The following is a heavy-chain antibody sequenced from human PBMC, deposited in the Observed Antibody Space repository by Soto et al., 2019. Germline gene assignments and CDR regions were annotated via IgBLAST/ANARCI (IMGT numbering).Heavy chain of an antibody. CDR1: GSVSSGSYY. CDR2: IYYSGST. J-gene: IGHJ4*02. CDR3: ARGPDYGGNSFDY. Sequence: GSVSSGSYYWSWIRQPPGKGLEWIGYIYYSGSTNYNPSLKSRVTISVDTSKNQFSLKLSSVTAADTAVYYCARGPDYGGNSFDYWGQGTLVTVS. V-gene: IGHV4-61*01. D-gene: IGHD4-17*01.